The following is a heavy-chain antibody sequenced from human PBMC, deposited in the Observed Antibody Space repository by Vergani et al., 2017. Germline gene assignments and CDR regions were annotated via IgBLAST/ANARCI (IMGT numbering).Heavy chain of an antibody. V-gene: IGHV4-39*01. CDR2: IDYSGST. Sequence: QLQLQESGPGLVKPSETLSLTCTVSGGSISSSSYYWGWLRQPPGKGLGWIGSIDYSGSTYYTPSLKSRVTISVDTSKNQFSLKLISVTAADTAVYYCARLFGFGVVIKWGQGTLVTVSS. CDR3: ARLFGFGVVIK. CDR1: GGSISSSSYY. D-gene: IGHD3-3*01. J-gene: IGHJ4*02.